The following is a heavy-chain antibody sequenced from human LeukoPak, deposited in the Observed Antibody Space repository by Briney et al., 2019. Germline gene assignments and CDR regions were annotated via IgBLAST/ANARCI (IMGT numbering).Heavy chain of an antibody. CDR3: AKVPWILLWTHYFDS. D-gene: IGHD5-18*01. CDR2: NSGCGEST. J-gene: IGHJ4*02. CDR1: GFTFSSYA. Sequence: PGGSLTLSCAASGFTFSSYAMTWLRQAPGKGLEGCSANSGCGESTNYAVSVKGRSTIGRDNSKNTLYLQMTSLRSEDTAVYYCAKVPWILLWTHYFDSWGQGTLVTVSS. V-gene: IGHV3-23*01.